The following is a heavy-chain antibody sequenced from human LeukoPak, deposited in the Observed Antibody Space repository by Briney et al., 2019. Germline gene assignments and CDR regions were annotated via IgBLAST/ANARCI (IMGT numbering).Heavy chain of an antibody. J-gene: IGHJ4*02. D-gene: IGHD6-13*01. V-gene: IGHV3-7*05. Sequence: PGGSLRLSCAASGFTFSNHWMSWVRQAPGKGLEWVANIKQDGSGKYYVDSVKGRFTISRDNAKNSLYLQMNSLRAEDTAAYYCARGGSSWYYYWGQGTLVTVSS. CDR2: IKQDGSGK. CDR1: GFTFSNHW. CDR3: ARGGSSWYYY.